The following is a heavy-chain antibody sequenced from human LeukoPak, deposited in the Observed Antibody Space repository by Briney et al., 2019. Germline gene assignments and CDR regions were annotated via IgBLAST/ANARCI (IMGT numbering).Heavy chain of an antibody. Sequence: VASVKVSCKASGYTFTGYYMHWVRQAPGQGLEWMGRINPNSGGTNYAQKFQGRVTMTRDTSISTAYMELSRLRSDDTAVYYRARSHYDFWSGSDYWGQGTLVTVSS. D-gene: IGHD3-3*01. CDR3: ARSHYDFWSGSDY. CDR1: GYTFTGYY. CDR2: INPNSGGT. V-gene: IGHV1-2*06. J-gene: IGHJ4*02.